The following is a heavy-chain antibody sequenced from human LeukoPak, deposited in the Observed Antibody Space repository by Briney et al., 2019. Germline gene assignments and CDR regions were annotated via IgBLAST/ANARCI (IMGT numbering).Heavy chain of an antibody. J-gene: IGHJ4*02. CDR3: ARDLTGGEYFDS. V-gene: IGHV3-21*01. CDR1: GFTLSSFK. CDR2: ISPSSSYI. Sequence: PGGSLRLSCATSGFTLSSFKMTWVRQAPGKGLEWVASISPSSSYISYADSLKGRVTVSRDNAKHSVLLQMSSLRAEDTAVYCCARDLTGGEYFDSWGQGTLVSVSS. D-gene: IGHD3-16*01.